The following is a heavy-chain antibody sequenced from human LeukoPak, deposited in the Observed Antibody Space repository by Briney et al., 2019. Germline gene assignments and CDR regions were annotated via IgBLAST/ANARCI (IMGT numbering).Heavy chain of an antibody. CDR3: ARDLGSAYDTQQP. V-gene: IGHV1-3*01. CDR2: INAGNGDT. Sequence: ASVKVSCRASGYTFTSFALHWVRQAPGQRLEWMGWINAGNGDTKYSQNFQARVTITRDTSASTAYMELSSLRSEDTAVYYCARDLGSAYDTQQPRGQGTLVTVSS. J-gene: IGHJ5*02. D-gene: IGHD3-22*01. CDR1: GYTFTSFA.